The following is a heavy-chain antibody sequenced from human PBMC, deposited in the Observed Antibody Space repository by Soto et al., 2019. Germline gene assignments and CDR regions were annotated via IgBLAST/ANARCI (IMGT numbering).Heavy chain of an antibody. D-gene: IGHD2-15*01. J-gene: IGHJ6*03. Sequence: ASVKVSCKASGYVFTSYGIAWVRQAPGQGLEWMGWINAYNGDTNYVQSLQDRVIMTIDTSTSTAYMELRSLRSDDTAVYYCARDHRKNVVVVPAAYYYFYMDVWGKGTTVTVSS. V-gene: IGHV1-18*01. CDR3: ARDHRKNVVVVPAAYYYFYMDV. CDR2: INAYNGDT. CDR1: GYVFTSYG.